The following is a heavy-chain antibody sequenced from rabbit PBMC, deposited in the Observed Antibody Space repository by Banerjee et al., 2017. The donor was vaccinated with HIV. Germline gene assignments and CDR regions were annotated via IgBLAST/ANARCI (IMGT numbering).Heavy chain of an antibody. CDR2: IYTGSGST. J-gene: IGHJ4*01. Sequence: QQQVEESGGGLVKPGGTLTLTCKASGFDLSNYYYMCWVRQAPGKGLESIACIYTGSGSTWYASWVNGRFTISKTSSTTVTLQMTSLTAADTATYFCARGYYDDYGNWSLWGPGTLVTVS. D-gene: IGHD2-1*01. CDR1: GFDLSNYYY. CDR3: ARGYYDDYGNWSL. V-gene: IGHV1S43*01.